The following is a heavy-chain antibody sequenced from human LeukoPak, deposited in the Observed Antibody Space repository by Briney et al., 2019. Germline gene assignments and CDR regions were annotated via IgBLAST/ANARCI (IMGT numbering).Heavy chain of an antibody. J-gene: IGHJ2*01. Sequence: PSETLSLTCTVSGGSISSYYWSWIRQPPGKGLEWIGYIYYSGSTNYNPSLKSRVTISVDTSKNQFSLKLSSVTAADTAVYYCARDVRMYYYDSSGYPNWYFDLWGRGTLVTVSS. CDR2: IYYSGST. V-gene: IGHV4-59*01. CDR1: GGSISSYY. CDR3: ARDVRMYYYDSSGYPNWYFDL. D-gene: IGHD3-22*01.